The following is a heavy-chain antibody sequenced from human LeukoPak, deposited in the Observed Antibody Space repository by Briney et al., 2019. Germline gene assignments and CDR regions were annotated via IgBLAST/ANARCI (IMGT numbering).Heavy chain of an antibody. J-gene: IGHJ4*02. Sequence: GGSLRLSCAASGFTFSDYYMSWIRQAPGKGLEWVSYISSSSSTIYYADSVKGRFTISRDNAKNSLYLQMNSLRAEDTAVYYCARDFVGATQYYFDYWGQGTLVTVSS. CDR2: ISSSSSTI. CDR3: ARDFVGATQYYFDY. CDR1: GFTFSDYY. V-gene: IGHV3-11*04. D-gene: IGHD1-26*01.